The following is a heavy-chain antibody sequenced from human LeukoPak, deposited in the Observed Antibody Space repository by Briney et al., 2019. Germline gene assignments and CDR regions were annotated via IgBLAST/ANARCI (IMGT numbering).Heavy chain of an antibody. V-gene: IGHV1-69*13. D-gene: IGHD3-16*02. CDR1: GGTFSTSA. J-gene: IGHJ4*02. CDR3: ARGSGDYVWGSYRTIHLDS. CDR2: IIPMFGTA. Sequence: SVKVSCKTSGGTFSTSATSWVRQAPGQGLEWMGGIIPMFGTADYAQKFQGRVTITADESTTTAYMDLSSLRSEDTAVYYCARGSGDYVWGSYRTIHLDSWGQGTLVTVSS.